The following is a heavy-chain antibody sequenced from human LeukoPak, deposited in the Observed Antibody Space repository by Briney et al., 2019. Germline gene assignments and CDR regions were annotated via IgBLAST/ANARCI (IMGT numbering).Heavy chain of an antibody. Sequence: PGGSLRLSCSASGFTFSSYAMHWVRQAPGKLLEYVSSFSSFVGRTYHADSVKGRFTISGDNSKNTLYLQMSSLRAEDTAEYCCVKAPGDCSSSSCYLDYWGQGNLVTVSS. V-gene: IGHV3-64D*06. CDR3: VKAPGDCSSSSCYLDY. CDR2: FSSFVGRT. J-gene: IGHJ4*02. CDR1: GFTFSSYA. D-gene: IGHD2-2*01.